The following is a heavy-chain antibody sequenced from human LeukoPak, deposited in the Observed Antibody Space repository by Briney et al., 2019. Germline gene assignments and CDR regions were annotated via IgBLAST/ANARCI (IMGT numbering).Heavy chain of an antibody. J-gene: IGHJ4*02. D-gene: IGHD6-13*01. CDR2: ISYDGYNK. Sequence: GGSLRLSCAASGFTFSTYGMHWVRQAPGKGLEWVAVISYDGYNKYYADSVKGRFTVSRDNSENTLYLQMNSLRAEDMAVYYCGRGGTWYGGFDCWGQGTLVTVSS. CDR3: GRGGTWYGGFDC. V-gene: IGHV3-30*03. CDR1: GFTFSTYG.